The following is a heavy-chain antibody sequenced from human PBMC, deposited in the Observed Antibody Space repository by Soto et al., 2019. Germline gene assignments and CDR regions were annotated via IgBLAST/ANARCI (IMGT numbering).Heavy chain of an antibody. V-gene: IGHV4-39*01. J-gene: IGHJ6*03. D-gene: IGHD2-15*01. CDR3: ARPLYTFPSSSSYFYMDV. Sequence: QVQLRESGPGLVKPSETLSLTCTVSGGSFSSGAFYWGWIRQPPGKGLEWIGSASYSGRTFYTPSLKSRAAMSVDSSKNLFSLGLSSVTAADTAVYYCARPLYTFPSSSSYFYMDVWGRGTTVTVSS. CDR1: GGSFSSGAFY. CDR2: ASYSGRT.